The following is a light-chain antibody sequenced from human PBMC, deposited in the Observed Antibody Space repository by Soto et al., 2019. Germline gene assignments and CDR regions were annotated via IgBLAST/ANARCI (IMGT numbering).Light chain of an antibody. CDR3: QQYNNWPET. CDR2: GAS. Sequence: EIVITQSPATLSVSPGERATLSRRASQSVSSNVAWYQQIPGQTPRLLIYGASTRATGIPVRFSGSGSGTEFTLTISSLQSEDFAVYYCQQYNNWPETFGQGTRWIS. V-gene: IGKV3-15*01. CDR1: QSVSSN. J-gene: IGKJ1*01.